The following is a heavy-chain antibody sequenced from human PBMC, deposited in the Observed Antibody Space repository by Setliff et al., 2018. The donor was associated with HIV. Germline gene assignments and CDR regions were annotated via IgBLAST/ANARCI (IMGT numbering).Heavy chain of an antibody. J-gene: IGHJ4*02. V-gene: IGHV1-3*01. CDR1: GYRFTGFA. CDR2: INAGTGNT. D-gene: IGHD1-26*01. Sequence: ASVKVSCKASGYRFTGFAIHWVRQAPGQRFEWMGWINAGTGNTKYSQKFQDRVTISRDIHANTAYMELSSLRADDTAVYYCAKDRIVGGTLAQYFDYWGLGTLVTVSS. CDR3: AKDRIVGGTLAQYFDY.